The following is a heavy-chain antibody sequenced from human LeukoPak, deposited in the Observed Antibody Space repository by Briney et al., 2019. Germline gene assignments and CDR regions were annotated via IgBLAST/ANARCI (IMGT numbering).Heavy chain of an antibody. D-gene: IGHD1-26*01. CDR2: ISGSGGST. V-gene: IGHV3-23*01. Sequence: PGGSLRLSCAASGLTFSSYAMSWVRQAPGKGLEWVSAISGSGGSTYYADSVKGRFTISRDKSKNTLYLQMNSLRAEDTAVYYCTACGSYHPEYFQHWGQGTLVTVSS. CDR1: GLTFSSYA. CDR3: TACGSYHPEYFQH. J-gene: IGHJ1*01.